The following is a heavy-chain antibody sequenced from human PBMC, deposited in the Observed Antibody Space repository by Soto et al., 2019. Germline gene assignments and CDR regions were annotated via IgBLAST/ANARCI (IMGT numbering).Heavy chain of an antibody. V-gene: IGHV4-61*01. CDR1: GGSVSSGSYY. Sequence: SETLSLTCTVSGGSVSSGSYYWSWIRQPPGKGLEWVGYIYYSGSSKYNPSLKSRVTVSIDTSKNQFSLKLSSVTAADTAVYYCARERDGYYDILTGYYREYYHAVDVWGQGTTVTVSS. D-gene: IGHD3-9*01. CDR3: ARERDGYYDILTGYYREYYHAVDV. J-gene: IGHJ6*02. CDR2: IYYSGSS.